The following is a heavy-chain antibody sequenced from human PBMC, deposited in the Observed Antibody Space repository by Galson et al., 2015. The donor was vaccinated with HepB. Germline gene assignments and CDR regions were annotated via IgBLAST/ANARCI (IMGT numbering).Heavy chain of an antibody. Sequence: SLRLSCAASGFTFDDYTMHWVRQAPGKGLEWVSLISWDGGSTYYADSVKGRFTISRDNSKNSLYLQMNSLRTEDTALYYCAKDVDSGYYYFIFDYWGQGTLVTVSS. CDR3: AKDVDSGYYYFIFDY. CDR2: ISWDGGST. J-gene: IGHJ4*02. CDR1: GFTFDDYT. D-gene: IGHD3-22*01. V-gene: IGHV3-43*01.